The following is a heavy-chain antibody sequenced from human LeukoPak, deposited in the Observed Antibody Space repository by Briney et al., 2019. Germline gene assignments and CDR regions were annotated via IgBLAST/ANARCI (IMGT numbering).Heavy chain of an antibody. CDR2: ISSSSSYI. CDR3: ARERDSSGYYYDY. D-gene: IGHD3-22*01. Sequence: GGSLRLSCAASGFTFSSYSMNWVRQAPGKGLEWVSSISSSSSYIYYADSVKGRFTISRDNAKNSLYLQMNSLRAEDTAVYYCARERDSSGYYYDYWGQGTLVTVSS. CDR1: GFTFSSYS. V-gene: IGHV3-21*01. J-gene: IGHJ4*02.